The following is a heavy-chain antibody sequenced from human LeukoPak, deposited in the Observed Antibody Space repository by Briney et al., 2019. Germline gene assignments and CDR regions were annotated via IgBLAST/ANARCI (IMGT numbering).Heavy chain of an antibody. CDR1: GFTFSRSW. CDR3: ARDQAYSTFDM. CDR2: INEDGSRT. Sequence: PGGSLRLSCAASGFTFSRSWMAWVRQAPGKGLEWVTNINEDGSRTNNVDSVKGRFTISRDNAKNSLYLQMNSLRVEDTAVYFCARDQAYSTFDMWGQGTMVTVSS. V-gene: IGHV3-7*01. J-gene: IGHJ3*02. D-gene: IGHD2-15*01.